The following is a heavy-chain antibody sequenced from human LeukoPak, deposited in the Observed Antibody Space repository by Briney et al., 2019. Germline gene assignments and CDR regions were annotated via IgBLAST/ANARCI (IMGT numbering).Heavy chain of an antibody. CDR1: GGSISSSSYY. CDR3: ARTVPWYYFDY. J-gene: IGHJ4*02. Sequence: PSETLSLTCTVSGGSISSSSYYWGWLRQPPGKGPEWIGSIYYSGSTYYNPSLKSRVTISVDTSKNQFSLKLSSVTAADTAGYYCARTVPWYYFDYWGQGTLVTVSS. D-gene: IGHD4-17*01. CDR2: IYYSGST. V-gene: IGHV4-39*07.